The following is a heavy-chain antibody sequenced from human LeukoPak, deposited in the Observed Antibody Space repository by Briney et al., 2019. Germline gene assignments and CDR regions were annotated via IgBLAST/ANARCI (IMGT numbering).Heavy chain of an antibody. D-gene: IGHD3-3*01. CDR2: IYYSGST. Sequence: SETLSLTCTVSGGSISSYYWSWIRQPPGKGLEWIGYIYYSGSTNYNPSLKSRVTISVDTSKNQFSLKLSSVTAADTAVYYCARDRKGKNDFWSGFGRRRYDYYYGMDVWGQGTTVTVSS. CDR1: GGSISSYY. CDR3: ARDRKGKNDFWSGFGRRRYDYYYGMDV. V-gene: IGHV4-59*01. J-gene: IGHJ6*02.